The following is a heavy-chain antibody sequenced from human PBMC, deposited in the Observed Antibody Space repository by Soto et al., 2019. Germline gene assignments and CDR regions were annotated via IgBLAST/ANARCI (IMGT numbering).Heavy chain of an antibody. D-gene: IGHD3-22*01. CDR3: ARSRRGYYYDSSGDPYYYYYGMDV. CDR2: ISYDGSNK. J-gene: IGHJ6*02. Sequence: PGGSLRLSCAASGFTFSSYAMHWVRQAPGKGLEWVAVISYDGSNKYYADSVKGRFTISRGNSKNTLYLQMNSLRAEDTAVYYCARSRRGYYYDSSGDPYYYYYGMDVWGQGTTVTVSS. V-gene: IGHV3-30-3*01. CDR1: GFTFSSYA.